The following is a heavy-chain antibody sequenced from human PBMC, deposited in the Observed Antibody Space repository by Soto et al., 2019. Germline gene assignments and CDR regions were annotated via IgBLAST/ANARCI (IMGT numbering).Heavy chain of an antibody. Sequence: GGSLRLSCAAPGFTFSSYGMHWVRQAPGKGLEWVAVISYDGSNKYYADSVKGRFTISRDNSKNTMYLQMNTLRAEDTAVYYCASCPASGLGDYFYYYMDVWGKGTTVTVSS. D-gene: IGHD3-16*01. CDR1: GFTFSSYG. J-gene: IGHJ6*03. V-gene: IGHV3-30*03. CDR2: ISYDGSNK. CDR3: ASCPASGLGDYFYYYMDV.